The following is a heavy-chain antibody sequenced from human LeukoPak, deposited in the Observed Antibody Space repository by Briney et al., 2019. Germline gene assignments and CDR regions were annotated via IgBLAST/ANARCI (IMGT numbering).Heavy chain of an antibody. CDR1: GYPFTGYY. D-gene: IGHD3-22*01. J-gene: IGHJ4*02. CDR3: ARDRGSGYFSEY. V-gene: IGHV1-2*02. CDR2: INRDRGGT. Sequence: ASVKGDCKASGYPFTGYYLYWVRQAPGQGLEWMGWINRDRGGTDYEQKYQGRVTMTRVTSIAPAYMELRRRRYDDTAVYNCARDRGSGYFSEYWGQGTLGTVSS.